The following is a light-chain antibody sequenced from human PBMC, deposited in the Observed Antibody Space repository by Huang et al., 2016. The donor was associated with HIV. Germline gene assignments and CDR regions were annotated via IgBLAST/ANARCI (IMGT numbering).Light chain of an antibody. Sequence: EIVMTQSPATLSVSPGERATLSCRASQSVSSNLAWYQQNPGQAPRLHIYGASTRATGIPARFSGSGCGTELTLAISSLQSEDCGVYYCQQYNNWPKVFTFGPGTKVDIK. CDR3: QQYNNWPKVFT. CDR1: QSVSSN. CDR2: GAS. V-gene: IGKV3-15*01. J-gene: IGKJ3*01.